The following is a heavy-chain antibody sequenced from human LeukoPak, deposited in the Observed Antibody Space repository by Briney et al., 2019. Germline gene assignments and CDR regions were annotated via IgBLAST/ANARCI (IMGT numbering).Heavy chain of an antibody. Sequence: SQTLSLTCAISGDNVSRNSAAWNWIRQSPSRGLEWLGRTYYRSKWYNDYAVSVKSRITINPDTSKNQFSLQLNSVTPEDTAVYYCAREGCSSSWYRDWFDPWGQGTLVTVSS. D-gene: IGHD6-13*01. CDR3: AREGCSSSWYRDWFDP. V-gene: IGHV6-1*01. CDR1: GDNVSRNSAA. J-gene: IGHJ5*02. CDR2: TYYRSKWYN.